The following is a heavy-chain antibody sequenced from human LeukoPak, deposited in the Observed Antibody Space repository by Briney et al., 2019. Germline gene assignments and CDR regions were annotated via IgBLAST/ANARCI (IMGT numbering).Heavy chain of an antibody. CDR2: ISYSGGT. V-gene: IGHV4-59*08. J-gene: IGHJ4*02. Sequence: SPSETLSLTCSISGGSISSSYWSWIRQPPGQGLEWIGYISYSGGTNYNPSLKSRVTISLDTSKNQFSLKLSSVTAADTAVYYCARQGGYSYGRNTETIDYWGQGTLVTVSS. CDR1: GGSISSSY. D-gene: IGHD5-18*01. CDR3: ARQGGYSYGRNTETIDY.